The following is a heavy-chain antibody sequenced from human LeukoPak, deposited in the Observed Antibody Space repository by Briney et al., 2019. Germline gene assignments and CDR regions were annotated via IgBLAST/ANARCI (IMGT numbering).Heavy chain of an antibody. Sequence: SETLSLTCTVSGGSISSYYWSWIRQPAGKGLEWIGRIYTSGSTNYNPSLKSRVTMSVDTSKNQFSLKLSSVTAADTAVYYCAGELGQYYDFWSGSSGYYYGMDVWGQGTTVTVSS. CDR3: AGELGQYYDFWSGSSGYYYGMDV. J-gene: IGHJ6*02. D-gene: IGHD3-3*01. CDR2: IYTSGST. V-gene: IGHV4-4*07. CDR1: GGSISSYY.